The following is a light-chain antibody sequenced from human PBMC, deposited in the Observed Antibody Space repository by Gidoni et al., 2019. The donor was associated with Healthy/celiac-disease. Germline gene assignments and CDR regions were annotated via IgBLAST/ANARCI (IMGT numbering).Light chain of an antibody. V-gene: IGLV3-1*01. CDR1: KLGDKY. J-gene: IGLJ1*01. CDR2: QDS. Sequence: SYELTQPPSVSVSPGQTARITCSGDKLGDKYACWYQQKPGQSPVLVIYQDSKRPSGIPERFSGSNSGNTATLTISGTQAMDEADYYCQAWDSSTAFFGTGTKVTVL. CDR3: QAWDSSTAF.